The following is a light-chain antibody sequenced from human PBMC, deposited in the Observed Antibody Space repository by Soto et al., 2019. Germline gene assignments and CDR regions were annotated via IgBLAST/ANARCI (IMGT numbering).Light chain of an antibody. CDR2: DIN. V-gene: IGLV1-51*01. Sequence: QSVLTQPPSVSAAPGQKVTISCSGISSNIGKNYVSWYQLLPGTAPKLLIYDINRRPSGIPYRFSGSRSGTSASLVITGVQTGDEADYYCGTWDSGLSGVVFGGGTKLTVL. J-gene: IGLJ3*02. CDR1: SSNIGKNY. CDR3: GTWDSGLSGVV.